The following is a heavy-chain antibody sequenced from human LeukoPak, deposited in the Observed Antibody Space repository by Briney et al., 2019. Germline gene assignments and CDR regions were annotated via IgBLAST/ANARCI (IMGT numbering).Heavy chain of an antibody. Sequence: PSETLSLTCTVSGYFISSGYYWGWIRQPPGKGLEWIGSIYHSGSTFDNPSLKSRVTMSVDTSKNQFSLKLSSVTAADTAVYYCASLYGSGSNLKDYWGQGTLVTVSS. J-gene: IGHJ4*02. CDR2: IYHSGST. D-gene: IGHD3-10*01. CDR3: ASLYGSGSNLKDY. CDR1: GYFISSGYY. V-gene: IGHV4-38-2*02.